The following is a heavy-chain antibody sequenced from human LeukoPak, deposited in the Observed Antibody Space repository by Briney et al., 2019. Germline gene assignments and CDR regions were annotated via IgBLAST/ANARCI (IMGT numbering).Heavy chain of an antibody. Sequence: GGSLRFSCAVSGFTFSSYWMSWVRQAPGKGLEWVANIKQDGSEKYYVDSVKGRFTISRDNARNSLYLQMNSLRAEDTAVYYCARDLSGVTGYTYGRGIDYWGQGTLVTVSS. D-gene: IGHD5-18*01. V-gene: IGHV3-7*01. CDR2: IKQDGSEK. J-gene: IGHJ4*02. CDR1: GFTFSSYW. CDR3: ARDLSGVTGYTYGRGIDY.